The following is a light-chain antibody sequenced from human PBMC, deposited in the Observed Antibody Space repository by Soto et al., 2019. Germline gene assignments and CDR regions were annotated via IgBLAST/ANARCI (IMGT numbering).Light chain of an antibody. CDR3: HQYNNWPPYT. V-gene: IGKV3-15*01. Sequence: EIVMTQSAASLSLFPGERATLSYRASQSISTNLAWYQQKPGRAPRLLIYGASARATGSPARFSGSGSGTEFTLTISSLQAEDVAVYYCHQYNNWPPYTFGPGTKLEIK. CDR2: GAS. CDR1: QSISTN. J-gene: IGKJ2*01.